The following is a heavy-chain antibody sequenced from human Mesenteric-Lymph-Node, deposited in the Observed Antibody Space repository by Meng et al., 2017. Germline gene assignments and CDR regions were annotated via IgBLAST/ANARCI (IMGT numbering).Heavy chain of an antibody. Sequence: QVQLQQWGAGLLKPSETLSLTCTVSGGSISSGDYYWSWIRQPPGKGLEWIGEINHSGSTNYNPSLKSRVTISVDTSKNQFSLKLSSVTAADTAVYYCARGQYRFDPWGQGTLVTVSS. V-gene: IGHV4-34*01. J-gene: IGHJ5*02. D-gene: IGHD2-2*01. CDR1: GGSISSGDYY. CDR3: ARGQYRFDP. CDR2: INHSGST.